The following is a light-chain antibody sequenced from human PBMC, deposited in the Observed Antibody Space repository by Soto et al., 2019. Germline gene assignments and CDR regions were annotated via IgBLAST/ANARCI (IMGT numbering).Light chain of an antibody. CDR3: QLSYNGPFT. CDR1: QSISRY. V-gene: IGKV1-39*01. Sequence: DIQMPQSPSSLSASVGDRVTVTCRAGQSISRYLNWYQQRPGQAPKLLIYSASTLQTGVPSRFSGSGSGTDFTLPISSLQPEDFATYYCQLSYNGPFTVGPGTKVDI. CDR2: SAS. J-gene: IGKJ3*01.